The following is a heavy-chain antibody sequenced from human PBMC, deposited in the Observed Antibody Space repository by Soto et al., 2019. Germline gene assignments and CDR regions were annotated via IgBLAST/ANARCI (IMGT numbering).Heavy chain of an antibody. Sequence: SVKVSCTASGGTFSIYTISWVRQAPGQGLEWMGRIIPILGIANYAQKFQGRVTITADKSTSTAYMELSSLRSEDTAVYYCARGPPVVAATWFDPWGQGTLVTVSS. CDR1: GGTFSIYT. CDR2: IIPILGIA. J-gene: IGHJ5*02. CDR3: ARGPPVVAATWFDP. V-gene: IGHV1-69*02. D-gene: IGHD2-15*01.